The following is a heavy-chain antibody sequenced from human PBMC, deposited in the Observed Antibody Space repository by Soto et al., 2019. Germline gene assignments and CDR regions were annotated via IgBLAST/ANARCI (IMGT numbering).Heavy chain of an antibody. CDR2: IIPNFGTA. CDR3: ARDYGSGSYYNYYYYGMDV. V-gene: IGHV1-69*06. CDR1: GDTFSSYA. Sequence: SVKVSCKASGDTFSSYAISWVRQAPGQGLEWMGGIIPNFGTANYAQKFQGRVTITADKSTSTAYMELSSLRSEDTAVYYCARDYGSGSYYNYYYYGMDVWGQGTTVTVSS. J-gene: IGHJ6*02. D-gene: IGHD3-10*01.